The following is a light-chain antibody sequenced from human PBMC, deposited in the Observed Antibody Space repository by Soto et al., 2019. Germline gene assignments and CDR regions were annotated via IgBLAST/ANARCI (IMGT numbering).Light chain of an antibody. CDR1: QSVSSSY. V-gene: IGKV3-20*01. Sequence: EFVLTQSPATLSVSPGERATLSCRASQSVSSSYLAWYQQKPGQAPRLLIYGASSRATGIPDRFSGSGSGTEFTLTISRLEPEDFAVYYCQQYGSSITFGQGTRLEIK. CDR2: GAS. CDR3: QQYGSSIT. J-gene: IGKJ5*01.